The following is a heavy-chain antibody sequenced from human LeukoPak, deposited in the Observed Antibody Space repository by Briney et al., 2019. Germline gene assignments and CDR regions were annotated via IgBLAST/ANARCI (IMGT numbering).Heavy chain of an antibody. J-gene: IGHJ5*02. Sequence: ASVKVSCKASGYTFTGYYMHWVRQAPGQGLEWMGWINPNSGGTNYAQKFQGRATMTRDTSISTAYMELSRLRSDDTAVYYCARDLTPLEMATIEGWFDPWGQGTLVTVSS. CDR3: ARDLTPLEMATIEGWFDP. V-gene: IGHV1-2*02. D-gene: IGHD5-24*01. CDR2: INPNSGGT. CDR1: GYTFTGYY.